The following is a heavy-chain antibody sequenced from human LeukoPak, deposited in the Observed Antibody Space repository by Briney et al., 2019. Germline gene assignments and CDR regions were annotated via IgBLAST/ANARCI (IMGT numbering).Heavy chain of an antibody. CDR2: IYSGGST. Sequence: GGSLRLSCAASGFTVSSNYMSWVRQAPGKGLEWVSVIYSGGSTYYADSVKGRFTISRDNSKNTLYLQMNSLRAEDTAVYYCARIPSGQWELLGYFDYWGQGTLVTVSS. J-gene: IGHJ4*02. CDR1: GFTVSSNY. D-gene: IGHD1-26*01. V-gene: IGHV3-66*01. CDR3: ARIPSGQWELLGYFDY.